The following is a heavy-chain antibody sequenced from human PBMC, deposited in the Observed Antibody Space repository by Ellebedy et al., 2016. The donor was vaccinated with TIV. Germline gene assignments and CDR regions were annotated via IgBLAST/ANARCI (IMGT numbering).Heavy chain of an antibody. J-gene: IGHJ5*02. Sequence: AASVKVSCKASGYTFTSYTMSWVRQAPGQGLEWMGWISAYSGNTNYAQKLQGRVTMTTDTSTSTAHMELRNLKSDDTAVYYCARGYSSGSNWFDPWGQGTLVTVSS. V-gene: IGHV1-18*01. CDR2: ISAYSGNT. D-gene: IGHD6-19*01. CDR3: ARGYSSGSNWFDP. CDR1: GYTFTSYT.